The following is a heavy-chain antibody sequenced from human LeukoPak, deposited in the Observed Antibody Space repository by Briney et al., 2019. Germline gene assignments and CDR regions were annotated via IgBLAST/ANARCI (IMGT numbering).Heavy chain of an antibody. CDR2: ISYDGSNK. V-gene: IGHV3-30*18. CDR1: GFTFSSYG. D-gene: IGHD3-10*02. CDR3: AKMFRRKPNLYFDY. J-gene: IGHJ4*02. Sequence: PGRSLRLSCAASGFTFSSYGMHWVRQAPGKGLEWVAVISYDGSNKYYADSVKGRFTISRDNSKNTLYLQMNSLRAEDTAVYYCAKMFRRKPNLYFDYWGQGTLVTVSS.